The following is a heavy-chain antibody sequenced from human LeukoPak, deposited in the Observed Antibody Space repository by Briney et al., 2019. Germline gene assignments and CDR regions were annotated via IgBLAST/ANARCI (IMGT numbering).Heavy chain of an antibody. J-gene: IGHJ3*02. Sequence: GGSLRLSCKASGFTFNTFWMAWVRQAPGKGLEWVSNTNQDGSVKFYVDSVRDRFAVSRDNAQRSLFLQMNSLRAEDTAVYYCARAYYYDSRGYRYAFDIWGQGTMVTVSS. D-gene: IGHD3-22*01. CDR3: ARAYYYDSRGYRYAFDI. CDR2: TNQDGSVK. V-gene: IGHV3-7*01. CDR1: GFTFNTFW.